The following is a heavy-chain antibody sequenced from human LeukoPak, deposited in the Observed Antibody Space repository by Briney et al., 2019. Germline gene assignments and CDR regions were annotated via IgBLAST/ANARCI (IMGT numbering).Heavy chain of an antibody. J-gene: IGHJ3*02. CDR3: ARGAPYSSSWNDAFDI. D-gene: IGHD6-13*01. Sequence: SETLSLTCTVSGGSISSYYWSWIRQPPGKGLEWIGCIYYSGSTNYNPSLKSRVTISVDTSKNQFSLKLSSVTAADTAVYYCARGAPYSSSWNDAFDIWGQGTMVTVSS. V-gene: IGHV4-59*01. CDR2: IYYSGST. CDR1: GGSISSYY.